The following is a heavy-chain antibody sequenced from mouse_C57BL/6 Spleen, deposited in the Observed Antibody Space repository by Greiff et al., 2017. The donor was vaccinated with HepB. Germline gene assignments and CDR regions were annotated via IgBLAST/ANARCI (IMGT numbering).Heavy chain of an antibody. CDR3: ARKGLVNWYYYFDY. V-gene: IGHV5-17*01. CDR2: ISSGSSTI. Sequence: EVQGVESGGGLVKPGGSLKLSCAASGFTFSDYGMHWVRQAPEKGLEWVAYISSGSSTIYYADTVKGRFTISRDNAKNTLFLQMTSLRAEYTAMFYCARKGLVNWYYYFDYWGQGTTLTVSS. D-gene: IGHD4-1*01. CDR1: GFTFSDYG. J-gene: IGHJ2*01.